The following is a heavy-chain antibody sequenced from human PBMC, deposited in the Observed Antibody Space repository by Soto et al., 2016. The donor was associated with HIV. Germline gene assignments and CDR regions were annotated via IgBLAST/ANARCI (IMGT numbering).Heavy chain of an antibody. CDR1: GGSISSGSYY. Sequence: QVQLQESGPGLVKPSQTLSLTCTVSGGSISSGSYYWSWIRQPAGKGLEWIGRIYTSGSTNYNPSLKSRVTISVDTSKNQFSLKLSSVTAADTAVYYCAREHDFWSGYYYFDYWGQGTLVTGLL. V-gene: IGHV4-61*02. D-gene: IGHD3-3*01. CDR3: AREHDFWSGYYYFDY. J-gene: IGHJ4*02. CDR2: IYTSGST.